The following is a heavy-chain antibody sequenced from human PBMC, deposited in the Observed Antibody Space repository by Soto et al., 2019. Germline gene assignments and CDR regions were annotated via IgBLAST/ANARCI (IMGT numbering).Heavy chain of an antibody. CDR3: SGGERGAARSGGYGFEN. CDR2: MRHSGGT. CDR1: GGFVSSGSYY. D-gene: IGHD2-21*01. J-gene: IGHJ3*02. Sequence: QVQLQQWGAGLLKPSETLSLTCAVYGGFVSSGSYYWSWIRQPPGKGLEWIGEMRHSGGTHFNPSCQSRVTPPVEPITHKLSPEMSSVTDADTAMSYSSGGERGAARSGGYGFENWGPGTMVTVSS. V-gene: IGHV4-34*01.